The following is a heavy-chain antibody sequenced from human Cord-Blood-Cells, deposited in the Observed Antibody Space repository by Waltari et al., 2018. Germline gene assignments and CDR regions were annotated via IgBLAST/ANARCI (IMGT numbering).Heavy chain of an antibody. Sequence: QVQLVQSGAEVKKPGASVKVSCKASGYTFPGYYMHWVRQAPGQGLEWMGWINQSSGSTNYAQKFEGWGTMTMDTAISTAYMELSSLRSDDTAVYYCARSSRDRRDLLMADACDIWGQGTMVTVSS. V-gene: IGHV1-2*04. CDR3: ARSSRDRRDLLMADACDI. CDR2: INQSSGST. CDR1: GYTFPGYY. D-gene: IGHD3-10*01. J-gene: IGHJ3*02.